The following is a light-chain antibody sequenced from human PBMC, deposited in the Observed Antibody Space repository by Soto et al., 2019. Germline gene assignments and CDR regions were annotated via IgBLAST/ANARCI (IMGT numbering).Light chain of an antibody. Sequence: QSVLTQSPSASASLGASVKLTCTLSSGHSSYAIAWHQQQPEKGPRYLMKLNSDGSHSKGDGIPDRFSGSSSGAERYLTISSLQSEDEADYYCQTWGTGIVVFGGGTKVTV. V-gene: IGLV4-69*01. CDR3: QTWGTGIVV. CDR1: SGHSSYA. J-gene: IGLJ2*01. CDR2: LNSDGSH.